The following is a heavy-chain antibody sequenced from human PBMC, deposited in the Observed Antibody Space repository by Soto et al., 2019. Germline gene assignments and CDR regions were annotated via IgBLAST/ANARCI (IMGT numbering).Heavy chain of an antibody. V-gene: IGHV1-69*06. CDR1: GGTFSSYA. Sequence: SVKVSCKASGGTFSSYAISWVRQAPGQGLEWMGGIIPIFGTANYAQKFQGRVTITADKSTSTAYMELSSLRSEDTAVYYCASGVLVPAAIPYYGMDVWGQGPTVTVSS. CDR3: ASGVLVPAAIPYYGMDV. J-gene: IGHJ6*02. D-gene: IGHD2-2*01. CDR2: IIPIFGTA.